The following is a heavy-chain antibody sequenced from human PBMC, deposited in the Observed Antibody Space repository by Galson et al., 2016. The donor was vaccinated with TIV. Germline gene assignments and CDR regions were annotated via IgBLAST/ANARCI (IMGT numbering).Heavy chain of an antibody. V-gene: IGHV3-23*01. D-gene: IGHD4-17*01. Sequence: LRLSCAASGFRFNSFGSYGMNWVRQAPGKGLEWVSGISGGGDATYYGNSVKGRFTISRDNSRDTLYLYMNSRRAEDTAMYDCAKVRLFDGDDRDFWGPGTLVIVSS. CDR2: ISGGGDAT. CDR3: AKVRLFDGDDRDF. CDR1: GFRFNSFGSYG. J-gene: IGHJ4*02.